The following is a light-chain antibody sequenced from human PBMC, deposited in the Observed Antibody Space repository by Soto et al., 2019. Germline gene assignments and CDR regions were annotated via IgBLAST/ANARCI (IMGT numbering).Light chain of an antibody. CDR1: QGISNY. CDR3: QKYNSAPTWT. CDR2: AAS. J-gene: IGKJ1*01. Sequence: DIQMTQSPSSLSASVGDRVTITCRASQGISNYLAWYQQKPGKVPKLLIYAASTLQSGVPSRFSGSGSETDFTLTISSLQPEDVATYYCQKYNSAPTWTFGQGTKVEIK. V-gene: IGKV1-27*01.